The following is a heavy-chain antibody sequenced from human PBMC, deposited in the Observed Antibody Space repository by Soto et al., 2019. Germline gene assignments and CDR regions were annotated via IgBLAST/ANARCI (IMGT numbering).Heavy chain of an antibody. J-gene: IGHJ4*02. CDR1: GGSFSGFF. CDR2: VNHGGST. V-gene: IGHV4-34*01. CDR3: AGAAVAAGGPFDK. Sequence: PSETLSLTCAVSGGSFSGFFWGWIRQPPGKGLEWIGEVNHGGSTNYNPSLRSRVTISSDTSKNHFSLTLRSVTAADTAVYYCAGAAVAAGGPFDKLGQGALVTV. D-gene: IGHD2-8*02.